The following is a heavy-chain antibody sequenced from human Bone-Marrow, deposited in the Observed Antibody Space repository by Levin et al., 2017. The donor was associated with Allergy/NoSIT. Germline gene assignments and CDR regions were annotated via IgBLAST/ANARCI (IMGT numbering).Heavy chain of an antibody. CDR2: INPASGGT. CDR3: ARDQGYYYYGLNV. V-gene: IGHV1-2*02. Sequence: ASVKVSCKASGHTFTDYYIHWVRQAPGQGLESMGWINPASGGTNYAQKFQGRVTMTRDTSISTAYMELSRLRFDDTAVYYCARDQGYYYYGLNVWGQGTTVTVSS. J-gene: IGHJ6*02. CDR1: GHTFTDYY.